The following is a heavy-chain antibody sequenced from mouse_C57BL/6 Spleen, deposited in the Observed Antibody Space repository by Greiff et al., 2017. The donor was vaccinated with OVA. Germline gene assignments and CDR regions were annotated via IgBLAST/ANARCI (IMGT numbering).Heavy chain of an antibody. V-gene: IGHV1-72*01. Sequence: QVQLQQSGAELVKPGASVKLSCKASGYTFTSYWMHWVKQRPGRGLEWIGRIDPNSGGTKSNEKFKSKATLTVDKPSSTAYMQLSSLTSEDAAVYYCARVNYYGNYGILHYFDYWGQGTTLTVSS. CDR2: IDPNSGGT. CDR3: ARVNYYGNYGILHYFDY. J-gene: IGHJ2*01. CDR1: GYTFTSYW. D-gene: IGHD2-1*01.